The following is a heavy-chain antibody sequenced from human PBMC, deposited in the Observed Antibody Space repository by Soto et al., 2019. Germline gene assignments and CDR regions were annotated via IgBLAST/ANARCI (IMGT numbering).Heavy chain of an antibody. V-gene: IGHV1-69*19. CDR2: ISPMFGAA. J-gene: IGHJ4*02. CDR3: AREVQVNTPAFGY. Sequence: QVQLVQSGAEMKKPGSSVKVSCQSSGGTFNTYAMNWVRQAPGQGPEWMGDISPMFGAANYAPKFQGRVTITADETKGTSYMKLSSLTSEDTALYFCAREVQVNTPAFGYWGKGTLVTVSS. CDR1: GGTFNTYA. D-gene: IGHD3-22*01.